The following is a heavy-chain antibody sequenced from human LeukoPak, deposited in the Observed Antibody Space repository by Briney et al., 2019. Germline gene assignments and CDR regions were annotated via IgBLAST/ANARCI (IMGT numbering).Heavy chain of an antibody. D-gene: IGHD1-26*01. J-gene: IGHJ4*02. Sequence: AGGSLRLSCAASGFTFSSYSMNWVRQAPGKGLEWVSSISSSSSYIYYADSVKGRFTISRDNAKNSLSLQMNSLRAEDTAVYYCARGTYSGTYYAWYYFDYWGQGTLVTVSS. CDR3: ARGTYSGTYYAWYYFDY. CDR1: GFTFSSYS. CDR2: ISSSSSYI. V-gene: IGHV3-21*04.